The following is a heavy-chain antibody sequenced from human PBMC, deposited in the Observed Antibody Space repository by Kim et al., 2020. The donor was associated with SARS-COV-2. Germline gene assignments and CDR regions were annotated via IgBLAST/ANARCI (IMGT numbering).Heavy chain of an antibody. D-gene: IGHD2-21*01. Sequence: GGSLRLSCVGSGFTFGDLYMSWIRQAPGKGLEWVSYISSSGSTTSYADSVKGRFTIFRDNSKNSVYLEMNNLKVEDTAVYYCVGAILWLQGLGAEYFHHWGQGTQVTVSS. V-gene: IGHV3-11*01. CDR3: VGAILWLQGLGAEYFHH. CDR2: ISSSGSTT. J-gene: IGHJ1*01. CDR1: GFTFGDLY.